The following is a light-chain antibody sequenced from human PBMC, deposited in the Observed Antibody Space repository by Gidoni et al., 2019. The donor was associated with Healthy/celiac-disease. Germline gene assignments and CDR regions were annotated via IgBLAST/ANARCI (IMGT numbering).Light chain of an antibody. V-gene: IGLV2-11*01. J-gene: IGLJ2*01. CDR3: CSYAGSYTLV. CDR2: DVS. Sequence: QSALTQPRSVSGSPGPSVTISCTGTSSDVGGYNYVSWYQQHPGKAPKLMIYDVSERPSGVPDRFSGSKSGNTASLTISGLQAEDEADYCCCSYAGSYTLVFGGGTKLTVL. CDR1: SSDVGGYNY.